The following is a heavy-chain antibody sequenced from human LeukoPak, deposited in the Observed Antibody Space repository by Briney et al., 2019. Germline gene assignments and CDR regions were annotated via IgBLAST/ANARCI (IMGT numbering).Heavy chain of an antibody. CDR3: ARGPPRGIVATILHVNYYYYMDV. V-gene: IGHV1-8*01. CDR1: GYTFTSYD. J-gene: IGHJ6*03. D-gene: IGHD5-12*01. Sequence: ASVKVSCKASGYTFTSYDINWVRQATGQGLEWMGWMNPNSGNTGYAQKFQGRVTMTRNTSIRTAYMELSSLRSEDTAVYYCARGPPRGIVATILHVNYYYYMDVWGKGTTVTVSS. CDR2: MNPNSGNT.